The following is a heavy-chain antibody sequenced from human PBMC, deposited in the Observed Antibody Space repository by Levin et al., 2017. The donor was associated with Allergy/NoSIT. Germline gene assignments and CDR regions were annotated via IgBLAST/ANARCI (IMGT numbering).Heavy chain of an antibody. CDR3: AKDQGYSGYDGGHDY. V-gene: IGHV3-30*18. CDR1: GFTFSSYG. D-gene: IGHD5-12*01. CDR2: ISYDGSNK. J-gene: IGHJ4*02. Sequence: GESLKISCAASGFTFSSYGMHWVRQAPGKGLEWVAVISYDGSNKYYADSVKGRFTISRDNSKNTLYLQMNSLRAEDTAVYYCAKDQGYSGYDGGHDYWGQGTLVTVSS.